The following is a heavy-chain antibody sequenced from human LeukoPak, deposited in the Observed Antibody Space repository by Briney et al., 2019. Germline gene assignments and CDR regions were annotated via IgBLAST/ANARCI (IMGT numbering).Heavy chain of an antibody. CDR2: INTDGSNT. CDR3: AKRVNGAFDI. CDR1: GFNFGSYD. J-gene: IGHJ3*02. V-gene: IGHV3-23*05. Sequence: GGSLRLSCAASGFNFGSYDMNWVRRAPGKGLEYLSTINTDGSNTWYADSVKGRFTISRDNSKNTVFLHMNNLRHEDTATYYCAKRVNGAFDIWGQGTMVSVSS.